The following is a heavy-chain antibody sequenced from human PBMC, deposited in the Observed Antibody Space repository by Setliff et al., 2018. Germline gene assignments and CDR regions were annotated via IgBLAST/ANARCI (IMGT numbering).Heavy chain of an antibody. V-gene: IGHV5-51*01. CDR3: ARRGARHPVRAFDI. D-gene: IGHD3-16*01. Sequence: PGESLKISCEGSGYSFTNYWIAWVRQMPGKGLEWMGIIYPGDSDIRYSPSFQGQVTFSADKSISTAYLQWSSLKASDTAMYYCARRGARHPVRAFDIWGQGTMVTVSS. J-gene: IGHJ3*02. CDR1: GYSFTNYW. CDR2: IYPGDSDI.